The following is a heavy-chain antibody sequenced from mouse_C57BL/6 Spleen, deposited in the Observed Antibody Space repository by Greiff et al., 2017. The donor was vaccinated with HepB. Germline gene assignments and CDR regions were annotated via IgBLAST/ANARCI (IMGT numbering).Heavy chain of an antibody. CDR1: GYTFTSYW. V-gene: IGHV1-61*01. CDR3: ARRFITTVDYFDY. D-gene: IGHD1-1*01. J-gene: IGHJ2*01. Sequence: QVQLQQPGAELVRPGSSVKLSCKASGYTFTSYWMDWVKQRPGQGLEWIGNIYASDSETHYNQKFKDKATLTVDKSSSTAYMQLSSLTSEDSAVYYCARRFITTVDYFDYWGQGTTLTVSS. CDR2: IYASDSET.